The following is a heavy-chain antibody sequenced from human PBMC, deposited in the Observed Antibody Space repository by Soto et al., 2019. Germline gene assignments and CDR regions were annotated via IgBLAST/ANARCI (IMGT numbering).Heavy chain of an antibody. V-gene: IGHV3-11*06. CDR3: VRSGDNYNLLDY. J-gene: IGHJ4*02. D-gene: IGHD1-1*01. Sequence: SLRLSCAASGFTCSDHYMCWIRQASGKGLDWIGYSSNSGSFTRYADSVKGRFSISRDNAKNSLYLQINSLRGDDTAIYYCVRSGDNYNLLDYWAQGT. CDR1: GFTCSDHY. CDR2: SSNSGSFT.